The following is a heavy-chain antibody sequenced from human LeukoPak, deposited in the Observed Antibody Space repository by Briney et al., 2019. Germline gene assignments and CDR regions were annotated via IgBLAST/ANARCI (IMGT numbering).Heavy chain of an antibody. V-gene: IGHV3-33*01. Sequence: GGSLRLSCEASGFIFSNYGMHWVRQAPGKGLEWVALIWYDGQTKFYADSVKGRFTISRDNSGNTLFLHMASLRVEDTAVYYCAREWGRIAVAGGPGYWGQGALVTVSS. CDR2: IWYDGQTK. CDR3: AREWGRIAVAGGPGY. D-gene: IGHD6-19*01. CDR1: GFIFSNYG. J-gene: IGHJ4*02.